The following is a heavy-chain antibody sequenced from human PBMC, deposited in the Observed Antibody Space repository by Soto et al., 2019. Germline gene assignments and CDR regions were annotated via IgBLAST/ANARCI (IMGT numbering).Heavy chain of an antibody. Sequence: QVQLQESGPELVQPSQTLSLTCTVSGGTISSGGYFWSWIRQHPGKGLEWIGSIYYSGSTYCNPSLKSRITISVDTSKNQFSLKLSSVTAADTAVYYYARGVAIWGQGTMVTVSS. CDR2: IYYSGST. J-gene: IGHJ3*02. CDR1: GGTISSGGYF. V-gene: IGHV4-31*03. CDR3: ARGVAI. D-gene: IGHD2-15*01.